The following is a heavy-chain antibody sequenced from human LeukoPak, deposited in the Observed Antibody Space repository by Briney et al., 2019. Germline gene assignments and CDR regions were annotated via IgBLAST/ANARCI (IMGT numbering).Heavy chain of an antibody. V-gene: IGHV4-38-2*01. CDR3: ARATTGTTRWFDP. CDR2: IYHSGRT. Sequence: SETLSLTCGVSGYSISTGYYWGWIRQPPGKTVEWIGSIYHSGRTYYNPSLKSRGTISVDTSKNQFSLRLSSVTAADTAVYYCARATTGTTRWFDPWGQGTLVTVSS. CDR1: GYSISTGYY. D-gene: IGHD1-1*01. J-gene: IGHJ5*02.